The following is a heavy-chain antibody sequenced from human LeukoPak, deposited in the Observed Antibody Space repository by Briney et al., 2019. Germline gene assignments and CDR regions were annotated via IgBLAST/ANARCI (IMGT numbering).Heavy chain of an antibody. CDR3: ARSAMVTPYYFDY. J-gene: IGHJ4*02. V-gene: IGHV1-2*02. Sequence: GASVKVSFKASGYTFTGYYMHWVRQAPGQGLEWMGWINPNSGGTNYAQKFQGRVTMTRDTSISTAYMELSRLRSDDTAVYYCARSAMVTPYYFDYWGQGTLVTVSS. D-gene: IGHD5-18*01. CDR1: GYTFTGYY. CDR2: INPNSGGT.